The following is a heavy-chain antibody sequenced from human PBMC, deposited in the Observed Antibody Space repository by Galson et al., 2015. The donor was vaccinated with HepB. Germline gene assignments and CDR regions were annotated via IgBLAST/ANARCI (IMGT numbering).Heavy chain of an antibody. CDR3: TTKAYGDYALDY. J-gene: IGHJ4*02. Sequence: SLRLSCAASGFTFSNAWMSWVRQAPGKGLEWVGRIKSKTDGGTTDYAAPVKGRFTISRDDSKNTLYLQMNSLKTEDTAVYYCTTKAYGDYALDYWGQGTLVTVSS. CDR1: GFTFSNAW. CDR2: IKSKTDGGTT. V-gene: IGHV3-15*01. D-gene: IGHD4-17*01.